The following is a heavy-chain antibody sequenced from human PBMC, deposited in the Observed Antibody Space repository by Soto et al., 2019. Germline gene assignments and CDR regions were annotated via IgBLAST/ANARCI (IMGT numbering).Heavy chain of an antibody. Sequence: SETLSLTCTVSGGSISSSSYYWGWIRQPPGKGLEWIGSIYYSGSTYYNPSLKSRVTISVDTSKNQFSLKLSSVTAADTAVYYCARRGRIMAGPDEDYYYYYMDVWGKGTTVTVSS. CDR1: GGSISSSSYY. D-gene: IGHD2-15*01. J-gene: IGHJ6*03. CDR2: IYYSGST. CDR3: ARRGRIMAGPDEDYYYYYMDV. V-gene: IGHV4-39*01.